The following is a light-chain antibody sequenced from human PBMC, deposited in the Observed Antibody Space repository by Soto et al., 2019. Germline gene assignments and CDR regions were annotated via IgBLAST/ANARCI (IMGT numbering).Light chain of an antibody. CDR3: QQSYSTPT. J-gene: IGKJ4*01. CDR2: AAP. V-gene: IGKV1-39*01. Sequence: DIQMTQSTSSLSASVGDRVTITCRASQTISRALNWYQQKPGKAPKLLIYAAPSLQSGVPSRFSGSGSGTDFILTISSLQPEDFATYYCQQSYSTPTFGGGTKVEIK. CDR1: QTISRA.